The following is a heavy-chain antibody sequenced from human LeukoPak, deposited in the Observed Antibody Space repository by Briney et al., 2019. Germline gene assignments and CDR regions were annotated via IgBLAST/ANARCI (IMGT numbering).Heavy chain of an antibody. Sequence: PGGSLRLSCAASGFTFSRYNMNWIRHTPGKGLEWVAYINSGGSSIHYADSVKGRFTISRDNAKNLLYLQMDNLRAEDTAAYYCTPYSSSPVDSWGQGALVTISS. CDR3: TPYSSSPVDS. V-gene: IGHV3-48*01. J-gene: IGHJ4*02. D-gene: IGHD6-6*01. CDR1: GFTFSRYN. CDR2: INSGGSSI.